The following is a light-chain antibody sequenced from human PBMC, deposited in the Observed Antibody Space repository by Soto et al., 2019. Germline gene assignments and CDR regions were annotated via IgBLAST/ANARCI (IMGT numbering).Light chain of an antibody. Sequence: DIALTQSPLSLPVTPGGPASISCWSSLSLLHSNGHNYLDWYLRKPGQSPQLLIYLGSNRASGVPDRFSGSGSGTDFTLKISRVEAEDVGVYYCMQALQTPLTFGQGTKVEIK. CDR1: LSLLHSNGHNY. CDR2: LGS. J-gene: IGKJ1*01. V-gene: IGKV2-28*01. CDR3: MQALQTPLT.